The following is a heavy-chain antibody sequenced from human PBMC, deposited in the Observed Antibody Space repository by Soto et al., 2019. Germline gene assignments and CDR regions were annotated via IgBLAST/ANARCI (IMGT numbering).Heavy chain of an antibody. Sequence: SETLSLTCTVSGGSISSGGYYWSWIRQHPGKGLEWIGYIYYSGSTYYNPSLKSRVTISVDTSKNQFSLKLSSVTAADTAVYYCARDRSSGIWFGETSGQGTLVTVSS. D-gene: IGHD3-10*01. V-gene: IGHV4-31*03. J-gene: IGHJ5*02. CDR2: IYYSGST. CDR3: ARDRSSGIWFGET. CDR1: GGSISSGGYY.